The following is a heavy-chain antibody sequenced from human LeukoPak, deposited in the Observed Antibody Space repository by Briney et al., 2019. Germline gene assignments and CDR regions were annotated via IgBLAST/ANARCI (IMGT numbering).Heavy chain of an antibody. CDR2: INHSGST. CDR3: ARHPEGDDY. Sequence: SETLSLACAVYGGSFSGYYWSWIRQPPGKGLEWIGEINHSGSTHYNPSLKSRVTISVDTSKNQFSLKLSSVTAADTAVYYCARHPEGDDYWGQGTLVTVSS. V-gene: IGHV4-34*01. D-gene: IGHD3-10*01. J-gene: IGHJ4*02. CDR1: GGSFSGYY.